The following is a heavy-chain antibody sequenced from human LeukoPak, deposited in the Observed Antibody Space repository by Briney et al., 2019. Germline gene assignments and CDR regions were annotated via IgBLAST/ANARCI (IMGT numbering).Heavy chain of an antibody. V-gene: IGHV1-3*01. Sequence: ASVKVSCKASGYTFTSYAMHWVRQAPGQKLEWMGWINAGNGNTKYSQKFQGRVTITRDTSASTAYMELSSLRSEDTAVYYCARDIVVVPAAAAGYYYGMDVWGQGTTVTVSS. CDR2: INAGNGNT. J-gene: IGHJ6*02. CDR3: ARDIVVVPAAAAGYYYGMDV. CDR1: GYTFTSYA. D-gene: IGHD2-2*01.